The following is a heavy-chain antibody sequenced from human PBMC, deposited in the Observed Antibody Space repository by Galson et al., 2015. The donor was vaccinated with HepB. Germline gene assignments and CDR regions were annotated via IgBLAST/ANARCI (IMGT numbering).Heavy chain of an antibody. CDR3: ARAAFLEWYNLYYYYYYYMDV. D-gene: IGHD3-3*02. J-gene: IGHJ6*03. CDR1: GFTFSSYG. CDR2: ISSSSSTI. V-gene: IGHV3-48*01. Sequence: SLRLSCAASGFTFSSYGMHWVRQAPGKGLEWVSYISSSSSTIYYADSVKGRFTISRDNAKNSLYLQMNSLRAEDTAVYYCARAAFLEWYNLYYYYYYYMDVWGKGTTVTVSS.